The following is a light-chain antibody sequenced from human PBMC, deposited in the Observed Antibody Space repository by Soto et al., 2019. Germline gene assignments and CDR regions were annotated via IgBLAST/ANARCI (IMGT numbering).Light chain of an antibody. CDR3: QQALCVPVS. CDR2: AVS. CDR1: KGVRSW. Sequence: DIQLTQSPSSVSASVGDRVTITCLASKGVRSWLVWYQEKPGKAPKHLIYAVSTVQSGVPARFSGSRSRTGCTLTISSLQPVHFSTHYCQQALCVPVSFGGGTRVQI. V-gene: IGKV1-12*01. J-gene: IGKJ4*01.